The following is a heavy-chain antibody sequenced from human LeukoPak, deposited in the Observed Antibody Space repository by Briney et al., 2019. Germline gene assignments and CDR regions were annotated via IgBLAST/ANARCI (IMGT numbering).Heavy chain of an antibody. CDR1: GYTFTGYY. D-gene: IGHD3-22*01. J-gene: IGHJ4*02. CDR3: ARETHYYYDSSGYMPAGY. V-gene: IGHV1-2*02. Sequence: ASVKVSCKASGYTFTGYYMHWVRQAPGQGLEWMGWINPNSGGTNYAQKFQGRVTMTRDTSISTAYMELSRLKSDDTAVYYCARETHYYYDSSGYMPAGYWGQGTLVTVSS. CDR2: INPNSGGT.